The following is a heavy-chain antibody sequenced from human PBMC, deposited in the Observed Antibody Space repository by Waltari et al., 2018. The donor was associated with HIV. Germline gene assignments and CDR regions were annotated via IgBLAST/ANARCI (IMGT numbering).Heavy chain of an antibody. V-gene: IGHV3-64D*06. D-gene: IGHD3-9*01. Sequence: EVELVESGGTLVQPGGSLRLSCSASGFTFSSYAIHWVRQTPGKGLEYVSAISVDGHSTYYADSLKGRFTITRDNSKNTVWLQMRSLRAEDTAVYYCAKGNYDVLTGYYGPSFEYWGQGTLVTVSS. J-gene: IGHJ4*02. CDR3: AKGNYDVLTGYYGPSFEY. CDR2: ISVDGHST. CDR1: GFTFSSYA.